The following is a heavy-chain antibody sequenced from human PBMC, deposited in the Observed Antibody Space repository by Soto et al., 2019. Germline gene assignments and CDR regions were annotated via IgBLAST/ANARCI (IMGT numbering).Heavy chain of an antibody. CDR2: IYPGDSDT. D-gene: IGHD2-2*01. V-gene: IGHV5-51*01. J-gene: IGHJ6*02. CDR3: ARTRTSSGYYGVDV. Sequence: PGESLKISCQGSGYSFTSYWIGWVRQMPGRGLEWMGIIYPGDSDTRYSPSFQGQVTISVDKSISTAYLQWSSLKASDTAMYNCARTRTSSGYYGVDVWGQGTTVTVSS. CDR1: GYSFTSYW.